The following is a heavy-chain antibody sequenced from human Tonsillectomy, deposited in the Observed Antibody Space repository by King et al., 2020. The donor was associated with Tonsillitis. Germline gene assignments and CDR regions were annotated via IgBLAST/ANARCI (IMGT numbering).Heavy chain of an antibody. Sequence: QLQESGPGLVKPSETLSLTCTVSGGSISRYYWSWIRQPPGKGLEWIGYIFYSGSTNYSPSLKSRVTISVDTSKNQFSLKLSSVTAADTAVYYCARSGSTYATGWFDPWGQGPLVTVSS. CDR2: IFYSGST. CDR3: ARSGSTYATGWFDP. J-gene: IGHJ5*02. CDR1: GGSISRYY. D-gene: IGHD1-14*01. V-gene: IGHV4-59*01.